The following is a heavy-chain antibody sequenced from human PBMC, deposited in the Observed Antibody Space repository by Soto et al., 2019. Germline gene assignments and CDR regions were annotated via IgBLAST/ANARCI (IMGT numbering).Heavy chain of an antibody. D-gene: IGHD5-12*01. CDR1: GGSSTSYY. Sequence: SETLSLTSTVAGGSSTSYYWSWIRQPPGKGLEWIGYIYFSGSANYNPSLKSRVTISVDTSKNKFSLKLSSVTAADTAVYYCARRYSGYGDYWGQGTLVTVSS. CDR3: ARRYSGYGDY. V-gene: IGHV4-59*08. J-gene: IGHJ4*02. CDR2: IYFSGSA.